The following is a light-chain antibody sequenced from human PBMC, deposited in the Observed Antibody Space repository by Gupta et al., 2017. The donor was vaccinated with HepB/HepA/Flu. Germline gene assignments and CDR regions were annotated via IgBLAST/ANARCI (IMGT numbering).Light chain of an antibody. Sequence: EIVLSQCPATLSLCPGGRATLSCRASQNVRTYLAWYQQKPGQAPRLLIYDASTRATDIPARFSGSGSGTDFTLTISSLEPEDFEVYYCQQRSNLVTFGGGTKVEIK. CDR2: DAS. CDR1: QNVRTY. J-gene: IGKJ4*01. CDR3: QQRSNLVT. V-gene: IGKV3-11*01.